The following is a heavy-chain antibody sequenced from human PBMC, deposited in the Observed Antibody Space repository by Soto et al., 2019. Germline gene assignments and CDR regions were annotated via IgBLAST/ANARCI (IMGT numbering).Heavy chain of an antibody. CDR2: IYPGDSDT. D-gene: IGHD3-10*01. CDR3: ARRMVRGALYYYYGMDV. CDR1: GYSFTSYW. V-gene: IGHV5-51*01. Sequence: PGESLKISCKGSGYSFTSYWIGWVRQMPGKGLEWMGIIYPGDSDTRYSPSFQGQVTISADKSISTAYLQWSSLKASDTAMYYCARRMVRGALYYYYGMDVWDQGTTVTVSS. J-gene: IGHJ6*02.